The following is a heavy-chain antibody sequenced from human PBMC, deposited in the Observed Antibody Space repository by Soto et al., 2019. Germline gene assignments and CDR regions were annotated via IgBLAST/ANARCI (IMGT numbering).Heavy chain of an antibody. D-gene: IGHD3-22*01. V-gene: IGHV1-69*13. CDR1: GGTFSSYA. Sequence: ASVKVSCKASGGTFSSYAISWVRQAPGQGLEWMGVIIPIFGTANYAQKFQGRVTITADESTSTAYIELSSLRSEDTAVYYCAIDKAWHYHDSSGYYPHYYYYGMDVGGQGTTVTVSS. CDR3: AIDKAWHYHDSSGYYPHYYYYGMDV. CDR2: IIPIFGTA. J-gene: IGHJ6*02.